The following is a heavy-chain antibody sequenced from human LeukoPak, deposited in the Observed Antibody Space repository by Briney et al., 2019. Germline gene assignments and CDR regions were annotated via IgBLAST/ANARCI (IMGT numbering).Heavy chain of an antibody. CDR1: GYSFTSYW. D-gene: IGHD6-6*01. CDR3: ARNIAARPVGGFDYYYYYMDV. V-gene: IGHV5-51*01. J-gene: IGHJ6*03. CDR2: IYPGDSDT. Sequence: GESLKISCKGSGYSFTSYWIGWVRQMPGKGLEWMWIIYPGDSDTRYSPSFQGQVTISADKSISTAYLQWSSLKASDTAMYYCARNIAARPVGGFDYYYYYMDVWGKGTTVTVSS.